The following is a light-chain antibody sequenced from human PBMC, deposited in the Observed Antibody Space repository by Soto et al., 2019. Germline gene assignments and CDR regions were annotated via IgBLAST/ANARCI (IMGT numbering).Light chain of an antibody. J-gene: IGLJ1*01. CDR1: SSDVGGYNY. CDR2: EVS. Sequence: QSALTQPASVSGSPGQSITISCTGTSSDVGGYNYVSWYQQHPGKAPKLVIYEVSDRPSGVSNRFSGSKSGNTASLTISGLQAEDEADYYCSSYTSSGTPYVFGSGTKVTVL. CDR3: SSYTSSGTPYV. V-gene: IGLV2-14*01.